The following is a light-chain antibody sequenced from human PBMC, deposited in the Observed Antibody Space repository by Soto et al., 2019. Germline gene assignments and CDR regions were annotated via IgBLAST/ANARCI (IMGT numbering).Light chain of an antibody. CDR2: EVS. CDR1: SSDVGGYNY. Sequence: QSALTQPPSASGSPGQSVTISCTGTSSDVGGYNYVYWYQQHPGKAPKLMIYEVSKRPSGVHNRFSGSKSGNTASLTVSGLQAEDDADYYCSSYAGTNKGVFGGGTKVTVL. J-gene: IGLJ2*01. V-gene: IGLV2-8*01. CDR3: SSYAGTNKGV.